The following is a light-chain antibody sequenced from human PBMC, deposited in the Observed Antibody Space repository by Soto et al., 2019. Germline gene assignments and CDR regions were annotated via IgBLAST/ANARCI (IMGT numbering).Light chain of an antibody. CDR1: DSDVGGYDR. V-gene: IGLV2-14*01. J-gene: IGLJ3*02. Sequence: QSALTQPASGSGSPGQSITISCTGTDSDVGGYDRVSWYQHHPGKAPKLLIFEVYNRPSGISDRFSGSKSGDTASLTISGLQAEDEADYYCISYIPSTTTHWVFGGGTKLNVL. CDR2: EVY. CDR3: ISYIPSTTTHWV.